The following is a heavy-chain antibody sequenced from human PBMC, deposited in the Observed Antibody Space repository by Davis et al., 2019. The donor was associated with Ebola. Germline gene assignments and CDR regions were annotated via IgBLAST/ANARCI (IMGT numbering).Heavy chain of an antibody. CDR3: ARGGSWYCFDC. J-gene: IGHJ4*02. CDR1: GGSISSYY. V-gene: IGHV4-59*08. D-gene: IGHD1-26*01. CDR2: IYYSGST. Sequence: MPSETLSLTCTVSGGSISSYYWNWIRQPPGKGLEWIGYIYYSGSTNYNPSLKSRVTISVDTSKNQFSLKMSSVTAADTAVYYCARGGSWYCFDCWGQGTLVTVSS.